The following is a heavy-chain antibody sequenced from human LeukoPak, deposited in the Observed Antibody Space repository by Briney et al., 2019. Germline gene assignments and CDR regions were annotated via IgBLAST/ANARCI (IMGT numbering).Heavy chain of an antibody. CDR1: GYVFTTYG. V-gene: IGHV1-18*01. CDR3: ARASSDWTGYFDY. J-gene: IGHJ4*02. D-gene: IGHD6-25*01. Sequence: GASVKVSCKTSGYVFTTYGFAWVRQAPGQGLEWMGWISAKNGNTDYAQKFQGRLTMTTDTSTSTGHMEQRSLRSDDTAVYYCARASSDWTGYFDYWGQGSLVTVSS. CDR2: ISAKNGNT.